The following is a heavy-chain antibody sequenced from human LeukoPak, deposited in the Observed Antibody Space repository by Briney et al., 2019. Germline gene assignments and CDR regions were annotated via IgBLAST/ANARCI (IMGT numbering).Heavy chain of an antibody. V-gene: IGHV3-74*01. CDR2: INSGGSST. CDR3: AREGGSSSWWWNNWFDP. J-gene: IGHJ5*02. CDR1: GFTFSSYC. D-gene: IGHD6-13*01. Sequence: SGGSLRLSCAASGFTFSSYCMHWLRQAPGKGLVWVSRINSGGSSTSYADSVKGRFAISRDNAKNTLYLQMNSLRAEDTAVYYCAREGGSSSWWWNNWFDPWGQGTLVTVSS.